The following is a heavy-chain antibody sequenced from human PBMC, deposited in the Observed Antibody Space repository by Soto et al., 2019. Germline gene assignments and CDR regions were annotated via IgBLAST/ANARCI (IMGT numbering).Heavy chain of an antibody. CDR1: GFTFSSYS. CDR3: ARSFDNSSSWLDDDGIGTQNDY. D-gene: IGHD6-13*01. V-gene: IGHV3-21*01. Sequence: GGSLRLSCAASGFTFSSYSMNWVRQAPGKGLEWVSSISSSSSYIYYADSVKGRFTISRDNAKNSLYLQMNSLRAEDTAVYYCARSFDNSSSWLDDDGIGTQNDYWGQGTLVTVSS. CDR2: ISSSSSYI. J-gene: IGHJ4*02.